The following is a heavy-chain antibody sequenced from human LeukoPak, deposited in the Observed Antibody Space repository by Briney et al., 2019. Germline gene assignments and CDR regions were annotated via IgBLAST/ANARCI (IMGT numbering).Heavy chain of an antibody. CDR3: ARVVAVVVVAATEYDNWFDP. V-gene: IGHV4-39*07. D-gene: IGHD2-15*01. Sequence: SETLSLTCTVSGGSISSSSYYWGWIRHPPGTGLEWVESFYCGGSTYYHPPLRSVVTISVDTSKNQFSLKLCAVTADDTVLYYCARVVAVVVVAATEYDNWFDPWGKGTLVTVSS. CDR2: FYCGGST. J-gene: IGHJ5*02. CDR1: GGSISSSSYY.